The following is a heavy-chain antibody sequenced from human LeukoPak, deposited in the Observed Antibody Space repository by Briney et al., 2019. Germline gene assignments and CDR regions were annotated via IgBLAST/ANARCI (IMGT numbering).Heavy chain of an antibody. Sequence: GASVKVSCKASGFTFTAYYMHWVRQAPGQGLEWMGWINPNSGGTNYAQKFQGRVTMTRDTSISTAYMELSRLRSDDTAVYYCARSIAVADYYFDYWGQGTLVTVSS. CDR1: GFTFTAYY. D-gene: IGHD6-19*01. V-gene: IGHV1-2*02. CDR3: ARSIAVADYYFDY. CDR2: INPNSGGT. J-gene: IGHJ4*02.